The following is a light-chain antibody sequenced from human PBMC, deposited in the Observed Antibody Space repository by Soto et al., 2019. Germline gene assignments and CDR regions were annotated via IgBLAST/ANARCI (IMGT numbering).Light chain of an antibody. CDR2: EVS. CDR1: SSDVGGYNY. J-gene: IGLJ3*02. V-gene: IGLV2-14*01. CDR3: TSYRSSNTWV. Sequence: QSALTQPASVSGSPGQSITISCTGTSSDVGGYNYVSWYQQHPGKAPKLMIYEVSNRPSGVSNRFSGSKSGNTASLTVSGLHAEDEADYYCTSYRSSNTWVFGGGTKVTVL.